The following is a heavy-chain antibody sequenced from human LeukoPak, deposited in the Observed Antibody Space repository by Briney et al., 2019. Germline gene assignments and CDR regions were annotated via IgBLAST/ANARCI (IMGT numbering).Heavy chain of an antibody. Sequence: SETLSLTCTVSGGSISSSSYYWGWIRQPPGTGLEWLGSIYYSGSTYYNPSLKSRVTISVDTSKNQFSLKLSSVTAADTAVYYCGGLYDSSGYYLNAFVIWGQGTMVTVSS. V-gene: IGHV4-39*07. D-gene: IGHD3-22*01. CDR1: GGSISSSSYY. CDR3: GGLYDSSGYYLNAFVI. CDR2: IYYSGST. J-gene: IGHJ3*02.